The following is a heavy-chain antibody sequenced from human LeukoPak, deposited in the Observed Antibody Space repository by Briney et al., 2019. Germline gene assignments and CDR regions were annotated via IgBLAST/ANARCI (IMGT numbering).Heavy chain of an antibody. Sequence: GGSLRLSCEISGFIFIDYWMHWVRQVPGKGPVWDSRINPDGTATNYADSVKGRFIISRDNAKNTLYLQMNSLRVEDTAMYYCARSLPGLDVWGQGTTVTVSS. V-gene: IGHV3-74*01. J-gene: IGHJ6*02. CDR3: ARSLPGLDV. CDR1: GFIFIDYW. CDR2: INPDGTAT.